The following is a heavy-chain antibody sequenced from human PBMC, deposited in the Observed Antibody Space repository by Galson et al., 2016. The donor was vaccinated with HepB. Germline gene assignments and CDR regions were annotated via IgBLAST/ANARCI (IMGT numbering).Heavy chain of an antibody. J-gene: IGHJ6*02. V-gene: IGHV3-30*18. CDR2: ISYDGRTN. CDR3: AKSRLRFLGWGTHGMDV. CDR1: GFTYSHFG. Sequence: SLRLSCAASGFTYSHFGMHWVRQAPGKGLAWVATISYDGRTNYYVDSLKGRFTISRDNSKRTLDLQMNSLRVEDTAVYYCAKSRLRFLGWGTHGMDVWGQGTTVSGSS. D-gene: IGHD3-3*01.